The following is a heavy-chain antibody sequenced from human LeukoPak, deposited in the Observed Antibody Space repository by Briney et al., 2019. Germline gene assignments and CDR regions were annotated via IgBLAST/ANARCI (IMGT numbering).Heavy chain of an antibody. V-gene: IGHV3-64*01. CDR2: ISSNGGST. D-gene: IGHD6-13*01. CDR3: ARAWAAAGN. CDR1: GFTFSSYA. J-gene: IGHJ4*02. Sequence: GGSLRLSCAASGFTFSSYAMHWVRQAPGKGLEYVSAISSNGGSTYYANSVKGRFTISRDNSKNTLYLQMGSLRAEDMAVYYCARAWAAAGNWGQGTLVTVPS.